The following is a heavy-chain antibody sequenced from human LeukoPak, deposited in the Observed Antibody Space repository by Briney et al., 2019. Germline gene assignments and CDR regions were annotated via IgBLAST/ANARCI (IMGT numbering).Heavy chain of an antibody. J-gene: IGHJ4*02. CDR3: ARGEVVGTTTGVDY. CDR2: ISSSSSYI. V-gene: IGHV3-21*01. Sequence: GGSLRLSCAASGFTFSSYSRNWVRQAPGKGLEWVSSISSSSSYIFYADSVKGRFTISRDKAKNSLYLQMNSLRAEDTAVYYCARGEVVGTTTGVDYWGQGTLVTVSS. CDR1: GFTFSSYS. D-gene: IGHD1-26*01.